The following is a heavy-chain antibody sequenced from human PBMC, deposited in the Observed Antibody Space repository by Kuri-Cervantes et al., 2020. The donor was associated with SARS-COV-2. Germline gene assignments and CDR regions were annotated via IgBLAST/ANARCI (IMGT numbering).Heavy chain of an antibody. Sequence: GSLRLSCTVSGGSISRSSYYWGWIRQPPGKGLEGIGSIYYSGSTYFNPSLTSRVTISVDTSKTQFSLKLSSVAAADAAVYYCARFPHFDYWGQGTLVTVSS. J-gene: IGHJ4*02. V-gene: IGHV4-39*01. CDR1: GGSISRSSYY. CDR3: ARFPHFDY. CDR2: IYYSGST.